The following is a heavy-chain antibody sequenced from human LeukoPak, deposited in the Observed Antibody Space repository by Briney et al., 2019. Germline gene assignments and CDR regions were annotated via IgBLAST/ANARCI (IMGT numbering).Heavy chain of an antibody. CDR1: GGSFSGYY. CDR3: ARDPQYYYDRGNWFDP. D-gene: IGHD3-22*01. CDR2: INHSGST. J-gene: IGHJ5*02. V-gene: IGHV4-34*01. Sequence: PSETLSLTCAVYGGSFSGYYWSWIRQPPGKGLEWIGEINHSGSTYYSPSLKSRVTISVDTSKNQFSLKLSSVTAADTAVYYCARDPQYYYDRGNWFDPWGQGTLVTVSS.